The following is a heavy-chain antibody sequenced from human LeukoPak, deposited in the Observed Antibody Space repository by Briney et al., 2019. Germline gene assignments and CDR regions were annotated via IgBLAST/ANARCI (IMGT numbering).Heavy chain of an antibody. J-gene: IGHJ3*02. CDR2: IYSGGSI. CDR1: GLIVSSNY. Sequence: PGGSLRLSCAVSGLIVSSNYMTWVRQAPGKGLEWVSVIYSGGSIYYADSVKGRFTISRDNSRNTLYLQMNSLRAEDTAVYYCARALNGFDIWGPGTLVTVSS. V-gene: IGHV3-53*01. CDR3: ARALNGFDI.